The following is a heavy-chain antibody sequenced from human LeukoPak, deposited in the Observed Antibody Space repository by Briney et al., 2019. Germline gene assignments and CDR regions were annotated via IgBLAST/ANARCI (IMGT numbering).Heavy chain of an antibody. D-gene: IGHD3-22*01. CDR3: AKDGLYFDGSAHIYYFDA. CDR1: GFTFSGYA. V-gene: IGHV3-23*01. Sequence: GGSLRLSCAASGFTFSGYAMTWVRQAPGKGLEWVASITYNGDFTYYLDPVKGRFTISRDNSKNTLYLQMNNLRGEDTALYYCAKDGLYFDGSAHIYYFDAWGQGALVAVSS. J-gene: IGHJ4*02. CDR2: ITYNGDFT.